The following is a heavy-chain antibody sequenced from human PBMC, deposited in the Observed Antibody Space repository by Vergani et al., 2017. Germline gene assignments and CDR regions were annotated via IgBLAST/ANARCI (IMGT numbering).Heavy chain of an antibody. CDR2: VFHSGSA. D-gene: IGHD3-16*01. CDR3: ARHDSGHYDSSYYGLDV. CDR1: GYSISRGYY. J-gene: IGHJ6*02. V-gene: IGHV4-38-2*02. Sequence: QVQLQESGPGLVKPSETLSLTCSVSGYSISRGYYWGWIRQPPGKGLEWIATVFHSGSAYYNPSLRRRVTISVETSKNQFSLRLTPLTAADTAVYYCARHDSGHYDSSYYGLDVWGQGTTVTVSS.